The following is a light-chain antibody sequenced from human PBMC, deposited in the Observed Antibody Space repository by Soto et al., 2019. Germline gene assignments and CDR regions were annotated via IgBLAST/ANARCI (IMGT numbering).Light chain of an antibody. CDR2: GAV. Sequence: IQLTQSPSSLSASIGDRVTITCRASQGISNYLAWYQQKPGKAPKLLIYGAVTLQSGVPSRFSGSGSGTDFSLTISSLQPDDLAADYCPQLNNFAPFTIGPGTKVDLK. V-gene: IGKV1-9*01. CDR1: QGISNY. CDR3: PQLNNFAPFT. J-gene: IGKJ3*01.